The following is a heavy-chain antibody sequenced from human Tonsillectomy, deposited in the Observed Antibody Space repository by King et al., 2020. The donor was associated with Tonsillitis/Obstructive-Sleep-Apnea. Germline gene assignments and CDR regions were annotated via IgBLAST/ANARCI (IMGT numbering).Heavy chain of an antibody. CDR2: FDPEDGET. Sequence: QLVQSGAEVKKPGASVKVSCKVSGYTLNELSMHWVRQAPGKGLEWMGGFDPEDGETIYAQKFQGRVTMTEDTSTDTAYMDLSSLRSEDTAVYYCAIVVEGSNWNSVPPGGFDIWGQGKMVTVSS. J-gene: IGHJ3*02. D-gene: IGHD1-1*01. CDR1: GYTLNELS. V-gene: IGHV1-24*01. CDR3: AIVVEGSNWNSVPPGGFDI.